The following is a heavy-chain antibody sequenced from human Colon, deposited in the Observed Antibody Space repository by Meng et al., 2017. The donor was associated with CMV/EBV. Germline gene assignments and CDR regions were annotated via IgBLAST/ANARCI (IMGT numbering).Heavy chain of an antibody. Sequence: SETLSLTCTVSGGTMTNYHWAWFRQSPGKGLEWIGYVFPSGSTKYSPSLKSRFTISVDTSNNQSSLYLNSVTPADTAVYSCARRSVTGPPGSFFDPWGQGTLVTVSS. CDR3: ARRSVTGPPGSFFDP. CDR2: VFPSGST. J-gene: IGHJ5*02. CDR1: GGTMTNYH. D-gene: IGHD3-10*01. V-gene: IGHV4-59*01.